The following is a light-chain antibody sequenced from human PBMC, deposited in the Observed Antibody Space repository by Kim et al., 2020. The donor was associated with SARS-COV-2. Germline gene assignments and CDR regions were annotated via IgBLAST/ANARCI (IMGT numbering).Light chain of an antibody. J-gene: IGLJ3*02. CDR3: QTWHTGIWV. Sequence: SVKLTCTLSSGHSSYAIAWHQQRPEKGPRYLMILNRDGSHTKGDGIPDRFSGSSSGAERSLTISSLQADDEADYYCQTWHTGIWVFGGGTQLTVL. CDR2: LNRDGSH. CDR1: SGHSSYA. V-gene: IGLV4-69*01.